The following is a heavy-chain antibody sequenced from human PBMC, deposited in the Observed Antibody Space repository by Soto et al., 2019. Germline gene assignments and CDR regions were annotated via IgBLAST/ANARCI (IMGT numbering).Heavy chain of an antibody. V-gene: IGHV4-59*01. J-gene: IGHJ6*03. CDR1: GASIRSYY. Sequence: QVQLEESGPGLVKPSETLSLTCTVSGASIRSYYWSWIRQSPGKGLELIGHMYKSGSTDYNPSLSSRLTIGMDRSRNQFSLNLSSVPAADTAVYYCASCTGGRHPDYYFYYMDGWGKGTTVTVSS. D-gene: IGHD2-8*02. CDR3: ASCTGGRHPDYYFYYMDG. CDR2: MYKSGST.